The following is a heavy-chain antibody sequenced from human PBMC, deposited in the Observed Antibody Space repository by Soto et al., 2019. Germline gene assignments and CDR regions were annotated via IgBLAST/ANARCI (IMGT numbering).Heavy chain of an antibody. J-gene: IGHJ4*02. V-gene: IGHV4-34*01. CDR3: ARRIVVVPAAKSTTFDS. CDR2: INHSGST. Sequence: QVQLQQWGAGLLKPSETLSLTCAVYGGSFSGYYWSWIRQPPGKGLEWIGEINHSGSTNYNPSLKSRVTISVDTSKKQFSLKLRSVTAADTAVYYCARRIVVVPAAKSTTFDSWGQGTLVTVSS. D-gene: IGHD2-2*01. CDR1: GGSFSGYY.